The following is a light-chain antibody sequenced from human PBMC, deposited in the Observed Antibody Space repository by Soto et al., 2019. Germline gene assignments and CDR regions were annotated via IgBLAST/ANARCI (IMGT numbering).Light chain of an antibody. Sequence: QSALTQPASVSGSPGQSITISCTGTSSDVGGYNYVSWYQQHPGKAPKLMIYDVSNRPSGVSNRFSGSKSGNTASLTISGLQAEDEADYYCSSYTSSRTPPVVFGGRTKLNLL. J-gene: IGLJ2*01. CDR2: DVS. CDR1: SSDVGGYNY. V-gene: IGLV2-14*01. CDR3: SSYTSSRTPPVV.